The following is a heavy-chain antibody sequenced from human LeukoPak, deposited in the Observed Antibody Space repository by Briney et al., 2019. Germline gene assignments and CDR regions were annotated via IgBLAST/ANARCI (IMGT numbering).Heavy chain of an antibody. D-gene: IGHD3-22*01. CDR2: MNPNSGNT. V-gene: IGHV1-8*03. CDR3: ARDGHRRYYYDSSGREHAFDI. J-gene: IGHJ3*02. CDR1: GYTFTSYD. Sequence: GASVKVSCKASGYTFTSYDINWVRQATGQGLEWMGWMNPNSGNTGYAQKFQGRVTITRNTSISTAYMELRSLRSDDTAVYYCARDGHRRYYYDSSGREHAFDIWGQGTMVTVSS.